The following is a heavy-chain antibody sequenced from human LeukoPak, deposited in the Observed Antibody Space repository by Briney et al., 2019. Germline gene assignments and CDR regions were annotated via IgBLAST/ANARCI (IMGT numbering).Heavy chain of an antibody. D-gene: IGHD3-9*01. Sequence: SETLSLTCTVSSDSISNYYWSWIRQPPGKGLEWIGYIYDSGSTNYNPSLKSRVTISVDTSKNQFSLRLSSVTAADTAVYYCARSLRYFADWGQGTLVTVSS. CDR2: IYDSGST. CDR3: ARSLRYFAD. V-gene: IGHV4-59*01. CDR1: SDSISNYY. J-gene: IGHJ4*02.